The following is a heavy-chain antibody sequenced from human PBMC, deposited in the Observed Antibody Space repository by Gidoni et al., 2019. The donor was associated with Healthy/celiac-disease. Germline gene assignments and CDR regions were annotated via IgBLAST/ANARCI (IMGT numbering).Heavy chain of an antibody. J-gene: IGHJ4*02. Sequence: EVQLVQPGAEVKKLGESLKISGKGSGYSYTSSWIGWVRQMPGKGLEWRGIIYPGDSDTRYSPSFQGQVTISADKSISTAYLQWSSLKASDTAMYYCARPLGVYSSGWDYWGQGTLVTVSS. CDR2: IYPGDSDT. D-gene: IGHD6-19*01. V-gene: IGHV5-51*01. CDR1: GYSYTSSW. CDR3: ARPLGVYSSGWDY.